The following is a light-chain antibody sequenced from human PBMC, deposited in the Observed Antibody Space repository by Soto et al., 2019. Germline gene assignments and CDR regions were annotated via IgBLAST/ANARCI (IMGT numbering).Light chain of an antibody. CDR2: DTS. Sequence: LAQSPGTLSLTPRERATVXCSASQSVGGSSLAWYQQRPGQAPRLLIYDTSKRATGIPDRFSGSGSGTDFTLTISRLEPEDFAVYYCQQYQNSPRTFGQGTKVDIK. CDR3: QQYQNSPRT. V-gene: IGKV3-20*01. CDR1: QSVGGSS. J-gene: IGKJ1*01.